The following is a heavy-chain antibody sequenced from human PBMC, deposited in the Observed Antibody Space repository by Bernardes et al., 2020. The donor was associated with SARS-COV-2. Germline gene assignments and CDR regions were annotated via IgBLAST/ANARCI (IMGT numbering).Heavy chain of an antibody. CDR2: IKQDGSEK. D-gene: IGHD3-16*02. J-gene: IGHJ4*02. V-gene: IGHV3-7*03. Sequence: GGSLRLSCAASGFTFSSYWMSWVRQAPGKGLEWVVNIKQDGSEKYYVDSVKGRFTISRDNAKNSLYLQMNSLRAEDTAVYYCARVNMITFGGVIVSFDYWGQGTLVTVSS. CDR3: ARVNMITFGGVIVSFDY. CDR1: GFTFSSYW.